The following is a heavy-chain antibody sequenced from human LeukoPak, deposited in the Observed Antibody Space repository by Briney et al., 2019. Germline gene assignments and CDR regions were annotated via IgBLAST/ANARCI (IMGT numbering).Heavy chain of an antibody. CDR3: ARERSTGHRHVSLLLGGYFDY. V-gene: IGHV3-30-3*01. CDR1: GFTFSSYA. CDR2: ISYDGSNK. J-gene: IGHJ4*02. Sequence: GRSLRLSCAASGFTFSSYAMHWVRQAPGKGLEWVAVISYDGSNKYYADSVKGRFTISRDNSKNTLYLQMSRLRAEDTAVYYCARERSTGHRHVSLLLGGYFDYWGQGTLVTVSS. D-gene: IGHD1-14*01.